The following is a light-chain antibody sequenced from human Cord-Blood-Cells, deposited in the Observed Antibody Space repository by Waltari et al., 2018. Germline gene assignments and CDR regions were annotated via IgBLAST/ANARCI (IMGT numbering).Light chain of an antibody. CDR2: EGS. Sequence: QSALTQPASVSGSPGQSITISCTGTSSDVWSYNLVSWYPQHPGKAPKLMIYEGSKRPSGVSNRISGSKSGNTASLPSSGRKAGDEADYYCCSYAGSSTWVFGGGTKLTVL. J-gene: IGLJ3*02. CDR3: CSYAGSSTWV. V-gene: IGLV2-23*01. CDR1: SSDVWSYNL.